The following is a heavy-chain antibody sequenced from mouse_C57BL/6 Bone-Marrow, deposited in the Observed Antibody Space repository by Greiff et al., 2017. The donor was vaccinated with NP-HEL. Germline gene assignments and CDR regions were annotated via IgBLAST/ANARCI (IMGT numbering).Heavy chain of an antibody. Sequence: EVQLQQSGAELVRPGASVKLSCTASGFNIKDDYMHWVKQRPEQGLEWIGWIDPENGDTEYDSKFQGKATITADTSSNTANLQLSSLTSEDTAVYYCTFGSSPFAYGGQGTLVTVSA. CDR3: TFGSSPFAY. J-gene: IGHJ3*01. D-gene: IGHD1-1*01. CDR2: IDPENGDT. V-gene: IGHV14-4*01. CDR1: GFNIKDDY.